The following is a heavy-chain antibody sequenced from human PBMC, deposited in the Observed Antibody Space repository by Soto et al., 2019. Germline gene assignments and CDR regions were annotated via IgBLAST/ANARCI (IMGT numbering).Heavy chain of an antibody. J-gene: IGHJ6*02. CDR1: GFTFTDYA. D-gene: IGHD1-1*01. V-gene: IGHV3-23*01. CDR3: AKMGGPTAYFSAMDV. Sequence: GGSLRLSCRTSGFTFTDYAMGWVRQAPGKGLEWVTGISESGDATYYADSVKGRFTISRDNSQNTLFLQIHSLRVEDTAVYYCAKMGGPTAYFSAMDVWGQGTTVTV. CDR2: ISESGDAT.